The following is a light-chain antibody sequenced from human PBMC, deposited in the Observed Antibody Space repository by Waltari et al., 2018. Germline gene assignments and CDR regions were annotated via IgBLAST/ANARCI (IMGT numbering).Light chain of an antibody. J-gene: IGKJ2*01. CDR1: QSVSGY. V-gene: IGKV3-11*01. CDR3: QLRARWPPTFT. CDR2: DAS. Sequence: EFVLTQSPANLSLSPGERVTLSCRASQSVSGYLAWYQHKPGQAPRLLIYDASNRATGVPARFSGRDSGADFTLTISSLEPEDFGVYYCQLRARWPPTFTFCQGTKLEI.